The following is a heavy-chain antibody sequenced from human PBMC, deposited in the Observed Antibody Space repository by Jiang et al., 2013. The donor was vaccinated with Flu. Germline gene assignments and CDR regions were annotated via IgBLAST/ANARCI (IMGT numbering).Heavy chain of an antibody. CDR2: TYYRSKWYN. Sequence: QTLSLTCAISGDSVSSNSAAWNWIRQSPSRGLKWLGRTYYRSKWYNDYAVSVRSRITINPDTSKNQFSLQLNSVTPEDTAVYYCARASMTSGSYYKGTYYYMDVWGKGTTVTVSS. CDR3: ARASMTSGSYYKGTYYYMDV. V-gene: IGHV6-1*01. J-gene: IGHJ6*03. CDR1: GDSVSSNSAA. D-gene: IGHD3-10*01.